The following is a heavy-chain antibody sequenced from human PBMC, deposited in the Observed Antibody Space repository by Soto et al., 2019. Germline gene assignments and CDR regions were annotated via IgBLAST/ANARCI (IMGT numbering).Heavy chain of an antibody. J-gene: IGHJ3*01. CDR3: AKERVLSQWSNVFDF. CDR2: INWNSGAM. V-gene: IGHV3-9*01. D-gene: IGHD6-19*01. CDR1: GFNFGASG. Sequence: EVQLVESGGGLVQPGRSLRLSCVGSGFNFGASGMHWVRQHPGKGLEWVSGINWNSGAMEYGDCVKGRFTISRDNAKNSLYLQMNSLRAEDTALYYCAKERVLSQWSNVFDFWGQGTMVTVSS.